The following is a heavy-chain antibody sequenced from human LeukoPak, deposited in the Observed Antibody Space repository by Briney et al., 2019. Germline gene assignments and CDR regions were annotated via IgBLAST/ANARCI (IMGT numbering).Heavy chain of an antibody. Sequence: ASVKVSCKASGYTFTGYYMHGVRQAPGQGLEWMGWINPNSGGTNYAQKFQGRVTMTRDTSISTAYMELSRLRSDDTAVYYCARDLAAAGYDFDYWGQGTLVTASS. CDR1: GYTFTGYY. CDR3: ARDLAAAGYDFDY. J-gene: IGHJ4*02. CDR2: INPNSGGT. D-gene: IGHD6-13*01. V-gene: IGHV1-2*02.